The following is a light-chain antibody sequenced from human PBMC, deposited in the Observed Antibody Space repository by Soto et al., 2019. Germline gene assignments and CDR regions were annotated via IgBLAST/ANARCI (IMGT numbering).Light chain of an antibody. V-gene: IGLV2-14*03. CDR1: SSDVGGYNY. Sequence: QSALTQPASVSGSPGQSISISCTGTSSDVGGYNYVSWFQQHPGKAPKLMIFDFNNRPSGVSNRFSGSKSGNTASLTISGLQAEDEADYYCSSFTSTTTLIFGGGTKLTVL. CDR2: DFN. CDR3: SSFTSTTTLI. J-gene: IGLJ2*01.